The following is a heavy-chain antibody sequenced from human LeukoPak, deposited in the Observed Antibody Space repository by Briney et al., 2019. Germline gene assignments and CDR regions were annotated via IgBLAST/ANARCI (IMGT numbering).Heavy chain of an antibody. V-gene: IGHV3-23*01. CDR3: AKDLVLPAYQPFDS. Sequence: GGSLGLSCAASGFDLTRHAMSWVRQTPGKGLEWVSDIRSDSFTTTYADSVKGRFTISRDNSKKTLYLQMNSLRVEDTAVYYCAKDLVLPAYQPFDSWGQGTLVTVSS. J-gene: IGHJ4*02. CDR1: GFDLTRHA. D-gene: IGHD3-9*01. CDR2: IRSDSFTT.